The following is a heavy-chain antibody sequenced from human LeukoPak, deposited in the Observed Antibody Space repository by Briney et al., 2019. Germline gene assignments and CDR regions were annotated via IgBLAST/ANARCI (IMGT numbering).Heavy chain of an antibody. V-gene: IGHV4-39*01. J-gene: IGHJ4*02. CDR1: GGSISSSSYY. Sequence: SETLSLTCTVSGGSISSSSYYWGWIRQPPGKGLEWIGSIYYSGSTYYNPSLKSRVTISVDTSKNQFSLKLSSVTAADTAVYYCARGLTMVRGVIITIPYFDYWGQGTLVTVSS. CDR2: IYYSGST. CDR3: ARGLTMVRGVIITIPYFDY. D-gene: IGHD3-10*01.